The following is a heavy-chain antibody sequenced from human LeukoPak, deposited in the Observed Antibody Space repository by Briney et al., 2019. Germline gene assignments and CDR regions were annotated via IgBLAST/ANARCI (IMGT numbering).Heavy chain of an antibody. V-gene: IGHV3-23*01. Sequence: PGGSLRLSCAASGLTFSSYAMSWVRQAPEKGLEWVSVISGSGGSTHYADSVKGRFSISRDNSKNTLYLQMNSLRAEDTAVYYCASSPQSDYYDRPRAFHIWGPGGLVTISS. D-gene: IGHD3-22*01. CDR3: ASSPQSDYYDRPRAFHI. CDR1: GLTFSSYA. CDR2: ISGSGGST. J-gene: IGHJ3*02.